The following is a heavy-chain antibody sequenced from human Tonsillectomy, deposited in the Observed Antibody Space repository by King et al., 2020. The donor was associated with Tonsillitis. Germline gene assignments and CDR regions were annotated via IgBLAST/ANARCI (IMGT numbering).Heavy chain of an antibody. CDR2: FTSCSSYI. CDR1: GFTFSAYS. Sequence: VQLVESGGGLVKPGGSLRLSCAASGFTFSAYSMNWVRKAPGKGLEWVSSFTSCSSYIYYADSVKGRFTNSRDNANNSLYLQMNSLRADDTAVYYCARDSCPAQWLLSAFDFWGQRPLVTVPT. D-gene: IGHD6-19*01. J-gene: IGHJ4*02. V-gene: IGHV3-21*01. CDR3: ARDSCPAQWLLSAFDF.